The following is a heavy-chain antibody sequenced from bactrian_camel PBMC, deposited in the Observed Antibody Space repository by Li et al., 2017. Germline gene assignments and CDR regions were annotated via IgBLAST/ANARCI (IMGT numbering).Heavy chain of an antibody. CDR2: IYSGPPTT. V-gene: IGHV3S1*01. CDR1: GYSWSGYC. D-gene: IGHD2*01. Sequence: HVQLVESGGGSVQAGGSLRLSCAASGYSWSGYCMGWLRQTPGKGREGVADIYSGPPTTFHADSVKGRFTISRDNAKNTVYLQMNSLKPEDTAVYYCAADHPAAYYASCVGQGTQVTVS. J-gene: IGHJ4*01.